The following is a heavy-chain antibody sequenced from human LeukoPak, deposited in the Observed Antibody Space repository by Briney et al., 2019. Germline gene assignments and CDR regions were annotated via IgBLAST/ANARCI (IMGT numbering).Heavy chain of an antibody. V-gene: IGHV3-23*01. Sequence: GGSLRLSCEASGFTFSTYAMSWVRQAPGKGLEWVSGVTGSGDTTFYADAVKGRFTISRDNSKNTLYLQMSSLRAEDTAVYCCAKDPSPYSSGWFQHFYWGQGTLVIVSS. CDR1: GFTFSTYA. CDR3: AKDPSPYSSGWFQHFY. CDR2: VTGSGDTT. D-gene: IGHD6-19*01. J-gene: IGHJ4*02.